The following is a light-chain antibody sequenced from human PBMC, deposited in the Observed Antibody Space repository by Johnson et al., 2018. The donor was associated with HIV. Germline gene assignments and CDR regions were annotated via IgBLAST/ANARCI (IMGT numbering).Light chain of an antibody. V-gene: IGLV1-51*02. J-gene: IGLJ1*01. Sequence: QSVLTQPPSVSAAPGQKVTISCSGSSSNIGNNYVSWYQQLPGTAPKLLIYENNKRPSGIPDRFSGSKSGTSATLGITGLQTGDEADYYCGTWDGSLIGYVFGTGTKVTVL. CDR3: GTWDGSLIGYV. CDR1: SSNIGNNY. CDR2: ENN.